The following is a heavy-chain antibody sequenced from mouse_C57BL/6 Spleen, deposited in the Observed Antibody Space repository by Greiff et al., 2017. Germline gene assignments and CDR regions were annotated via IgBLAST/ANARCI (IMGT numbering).Heavy chain of an antibody. Sequence: QVQLQQPGAELVRPGSSVKLSCKASGYTFTSYWMHWVKQRPIQGLEWIGNIDPSDSETHYNQKFKDKDTLTVDKSSSTAYMQLSSLTSEDSAVYYCARVNGYYLDYWGQGTTLTVSS. CDR1: GYTFTSYW. J-gene: IGHJ2*01. V-gene: IGHV1-52*01. CDR2: IDPSDSET. CDR3: ARVNGYYLDY. D-gene: IGHD1-1*01.